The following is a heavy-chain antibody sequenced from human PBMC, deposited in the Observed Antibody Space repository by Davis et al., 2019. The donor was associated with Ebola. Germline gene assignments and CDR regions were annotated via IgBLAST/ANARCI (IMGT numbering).Heavy chain of an antibody. Sequence: MPSETLSLTCAVYGGSFSGYYWSWIRQPPGKGLEWIGEINHSGSTNYNPSLKSRVTIPVDTSKNQFSLKLSSVTAADTAVYYCARGYDILTGQGGYYGMDVWGQGTTVTVSS. J-gene: IGHJ6*02. D-gene: IGHD3-9*01. CDR3: ARGYDILTGQGGYYGMDV. CDR2: INHSGST. V-gene: IGHV4-34*01. CDR1: GGSFSGYY.